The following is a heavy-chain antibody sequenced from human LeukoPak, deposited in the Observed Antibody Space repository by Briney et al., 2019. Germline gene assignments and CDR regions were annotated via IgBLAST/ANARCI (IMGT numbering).Heavy chain of an antibody. Sequence: GASVKVSCKTSGYSFTDYYMHWVRQAPGQGLEWMGWINPSSGGTSSAQKFQGRVTMTRDTSITMVYMEVRWLTSDDTAVYYCARADRLHGGPYLIGPWGQGTLVTVSS. CDR1: GYSFTDYY. D-gene: IGHD2-21*01. J-gene: IGHJ5*02. CDR2: INPSSGGT. CDR3: ARADRLHGGPYLIGP. V-gene: IGHV1-2*02.